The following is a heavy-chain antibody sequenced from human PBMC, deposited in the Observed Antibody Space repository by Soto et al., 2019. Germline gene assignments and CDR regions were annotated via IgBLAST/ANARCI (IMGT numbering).Heavy chain of an antibody. CDR3: ARVPGP. Sequence: SETLSLTCTVSGDSISTDYWSWIRQSPGKGLEWIGFIYYGGSTNYNPSLKSRLIISVDTSKNQFSLKLSSVTAADTAVYYCARVPGPWGQGTLVTVSS. CDR2: IYYGGST. CDR1: GDSISTDY. V-gene: IGHV4-59*12. J-gene: IGHJ5*02.